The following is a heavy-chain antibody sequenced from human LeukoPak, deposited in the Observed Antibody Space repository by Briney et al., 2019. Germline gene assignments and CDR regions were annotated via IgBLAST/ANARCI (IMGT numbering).Heavy chain of an antibody. Sequence: ASVKVSCKASGYTFTSYGISWVRQAPGHGLEWMGWISAYNGNTNYAQKLQGRVTMTTDTSTSTAYMELRSLRSDDTAVYYCARDRARGGPDAFDIWGQGTMVTVSS. CDR1: GYTFTSYG. CDR2: ISAYNGNT. D-gene: IGHD2-15*01. CDR3: ARDRARGGPDAFDI. V-gene: IGHV1-18*01. J-gene: IGHJ3*02.